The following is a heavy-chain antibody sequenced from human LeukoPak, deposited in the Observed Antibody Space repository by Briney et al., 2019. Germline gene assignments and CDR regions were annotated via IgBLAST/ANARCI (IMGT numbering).Heavy chain of an antibody. J-gene: IGHJ5*02. V-gene: IGHV3-30-3*01. CDR1: GFTFSSYA. D-gene: IGHD2-21*02. CDR2: ISYDGSNK. CDR3: ARSPYCGGDCYNNWFDP. Sequence: PGGSLRLSCAASGFTFSSYAMHWVRQAPGKGLEWVAVISYDGSNKYYADSVEGRFTISRDNSKNTLYLQMNSLRAEDTAVYYCARSPYCGGDCYNNWFDPWGQGTLVTVSS.